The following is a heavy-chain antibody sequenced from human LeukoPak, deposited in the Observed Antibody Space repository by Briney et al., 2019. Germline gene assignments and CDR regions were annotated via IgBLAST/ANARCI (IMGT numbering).Heavy chain of an antibody. V-gene: IGHV4-61*09. CDR3: ARLITIFGVVSWDAFDI. Sequence: SQTLSLTCVVSGDSISSGAYSWSWIRQPPGKGLEWIGYIYTSGSTNYNPSLKSRVTISVDTSKNQFSLKLSSVTAADTAVYYCARLITIFGVVSWDAFDIWGQGTMVTVSS. CDR1: GDSISSGAYS. J-gene: IGHJ3*02. CDR2: IYTSGST. D-gene: IGHD3-3*01.